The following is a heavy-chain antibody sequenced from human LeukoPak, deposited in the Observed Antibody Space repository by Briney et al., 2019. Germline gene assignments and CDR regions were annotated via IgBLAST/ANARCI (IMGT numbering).Heavy chain of an antibody. CDR1: GVSLSGDY. D-gene: IGHD6-13*01. CDR3: ARRRTAAASGYFDY. CDR2: IYTSGTT. Sequence: SETLSLTCTVSGVSLSGDYWSWIRQPAGKGLEWIGRIYTSGTTNYSPSLKSRVTMSVDTSNNQFSLNLRSVTAADTAVYYCARRRTAAASGYFDYWGQGILVTVSS. V-gene: IGHV4-4*07. J-gene: IGHJ4*02.